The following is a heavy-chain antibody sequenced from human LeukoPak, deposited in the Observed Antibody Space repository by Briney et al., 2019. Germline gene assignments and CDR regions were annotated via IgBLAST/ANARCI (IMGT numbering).Heavy chain of an antibody. D-gene: IGHD4-17*01. CDR3: ARGTLYGEYVFDY. Sequence: PSETLSLTCAVYGGSFSGYYWSWIRQPPGKGLEWIGEIYHSGSTNYNPSLKSRVTISVDKSKDQFSLKLSSVTAADTAVYYCARGTLYGEYVFDYWGQGTLVTVSS. CDR1: GGSFSGYY. CDR2: IYHSGST. V-gene: IGHV4-34*01. J-gene: IGHJ4*02.